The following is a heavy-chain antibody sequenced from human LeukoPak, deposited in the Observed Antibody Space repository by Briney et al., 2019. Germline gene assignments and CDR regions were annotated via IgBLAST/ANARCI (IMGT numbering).Heavy chain of an antibody. CDR2: INPNSGGT. CDR3: ARDLNPNYYDSSGYYTGNWFDP. CDR1: GYTFTGYY. D-gene: IGHD3-22*01. J-gene: IGHJ5*02. V-gene: IGHV1-2*02. Sequence: ASVKVSCKASGYTFTGYYMHWVRQAPGQGLEWMGWINPNSGGTNYAQKFQGRVTMTRDTSISTAYMELSRLRSDDTAVYYCARDLNPNYYDSSGYYTGNWFDPWGQGTLVTVSS.